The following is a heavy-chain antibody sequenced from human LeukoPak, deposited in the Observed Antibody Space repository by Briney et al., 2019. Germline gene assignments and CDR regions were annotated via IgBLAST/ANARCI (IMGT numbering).Heavy chain of an antibody. CDR2: IYPGDSDT. CDR1: GYSFTSYW. V-gene: IGHV5-51*01. D-gene: IGHD3-22*01. CDR3: AGTYYDSSGYYLFHDY. Sequence: GESLKISCQGSGYSFTSYWIGWVRQMPGKGLEWMGIIYPGDSDTRYSPSFQGQVTISADKSISTAYLQWSSLKASDTAMYYCAGTYYDSSGYYLFHDYWGQGTLVTVSS. J-gene: IGHJ4*02.